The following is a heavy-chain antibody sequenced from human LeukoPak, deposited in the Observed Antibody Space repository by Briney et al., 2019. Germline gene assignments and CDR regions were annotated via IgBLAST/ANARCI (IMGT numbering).Heavy chain of an antibody. J-gene: IGHJ6*03. CDR3: ARVGLRSGYSSGWYASYYYYMDV. V-gene: IGHV4-34*01. D-gene: IGHD6-19*01. CDR1: GGSFSGYY. CDR2: TNHSGST. Sequence: SETLSLTCAVYGGSFSGYYWSWIRQPPGKGLEWIGETNHSGSTNYNPSFKSRVTISVDTSKNQFSLKLSSVTAADTAVYYCARVGLRSGYSSGWYASYYYYMDVWGKGTAVTVSS.